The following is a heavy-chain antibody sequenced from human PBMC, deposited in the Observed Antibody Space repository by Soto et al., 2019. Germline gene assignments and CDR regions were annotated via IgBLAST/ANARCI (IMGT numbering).Heavy chain of an antibody. CDR1: GFTFSSYA. V-gene: IGHV3-23*01. J-gene: IGHJ6*02. CDR2: ISGSGGST. CDR3: AKGIIRYCSSTRCYSDYYGMDV. Sequence: PGGSLRLSCAASGFTFSSYAMSWVRQAPGKGLEWVSAISGSGGSTYYADSVKGWFTISRDNSKNTLYLQMNSLRAEDTAVYYCAKGIIRYCSSTRCYSDYYGMDVWGQGTTVTVSS. D-gene: IGHD2-2*01.